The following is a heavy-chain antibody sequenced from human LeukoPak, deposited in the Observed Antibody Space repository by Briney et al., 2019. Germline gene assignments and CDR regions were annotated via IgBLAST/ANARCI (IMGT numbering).Heavy chain of an antibody. CDR1: GFTFSSYS. Sequence: GGSLRLSCAASGFTFSSYSMNWVRQAPRQELEWVSYISSSSSTIYYADSVKGRFTISRDNAKNSLYLQMNSLRDEDTAVYYCARTTGYYYYFDYWGQGTLVTVSS. CDR3: ARTTGYYYYFDY. J-gene: IGHJ4*02. CDR2: ISSSSSTI. V-gene: IGHV3-48*02. D-gene: IGHD3-9*01.